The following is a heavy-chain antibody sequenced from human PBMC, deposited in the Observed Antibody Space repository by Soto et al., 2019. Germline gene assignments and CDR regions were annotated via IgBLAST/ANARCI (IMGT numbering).Heavy chain of an antibody. V-gene: IGHV1-69*13. Sequence: SVKVSCKASGGTLNRSAISWVRHAPGQGLEWMGGIIPIFGPAIYAQKFRGRVSIIADESTRTAYMEMSSLRSEDTALYYCARSEMTYNWNDWGQGTLVTVSS. CDR1: GGTLNRSA. CDR3: ARSEMTYNWND. D-gene: IGHD1-1*01. CDR2: IIPIFGPA. J-gene: IGHJ4*02.